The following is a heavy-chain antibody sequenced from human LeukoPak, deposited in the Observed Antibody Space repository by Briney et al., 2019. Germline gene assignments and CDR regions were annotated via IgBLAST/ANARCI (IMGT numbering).Heavy chain of an antibody. J-gene: IGHJ4*02. CDR1: GYTLTELP. CDR2: FDPEDGET. Sequence: ASVKVSCKVSGYTLTELPMHWVRQAPGKGLEWMGGFDPEDGETIYAQKFQGRVTMTEDTSTDTAYMELSSLRSEDTAVYYCATALTYNWNDPARFDYWGQGTLVTVSS. CDR3: ATALTYNWNDPARFDY. D-gene: IGHD1-20*01. V-gene: IGHV1-24*01.